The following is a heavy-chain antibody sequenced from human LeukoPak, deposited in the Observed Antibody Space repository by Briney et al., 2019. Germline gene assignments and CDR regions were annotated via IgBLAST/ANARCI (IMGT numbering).Heavy chain of an antibody. CDR2: ISSRSGSTI. CDR1: GFTFSDFC. Sequence: GGSLRLSCAASGFTFSDFCMSWIRQAPGKGLEWVSYISSRSGSTIYYADSVKGRFTISRDNAKGSLYLQMNSLRAEDTAVYYCARDKQPGDYWGQGTLVTVSS. V-gene: IGHV3-11*01. D-gene: IGHD5-18*01. CDR3: ARDKQPGDY. J-gene: IGHJ4*02.